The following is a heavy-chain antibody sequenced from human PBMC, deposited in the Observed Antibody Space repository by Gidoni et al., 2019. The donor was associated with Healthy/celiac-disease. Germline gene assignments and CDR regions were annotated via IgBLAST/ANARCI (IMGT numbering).Heavy chain of an antibody. D-gene: IGHD3-16*02. CDR3: ARGGPLTFGGVIVSYWYFDL. V-gene: IGHV4-34*01. J-gene: IGHJ2*01. CDR2: INHSGRT. CDR1: GGSFNDYY. Sequence: QVQLQQWGAGLLKPSETLSLTCAVYGGSFNDYYWTWIRQPPGKGLEWIGKINHSGRTNSNPSLKSRVTISVDTSKNQFSLKLTSVTAADTAVYYCARGGPLTFGGVIVSYWYFDLWGRGTLVTVSS.